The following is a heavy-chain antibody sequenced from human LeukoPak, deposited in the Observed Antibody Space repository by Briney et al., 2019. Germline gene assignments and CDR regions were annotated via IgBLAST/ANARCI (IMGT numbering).Heavy chain of an antibody. CDR2: IYYSGST. Sequence: SETLSLTCTVSGGAISSYYWSWIRQPPGKGLEWIGYIYYSGSTNYNPSLKSRVTISVDTSKNQFSLKLSSVTAADTAVYYCARVMGSGSDETGFDYWGQGTLVTVSS. V-gene: IGHV4-59*01. D-gene: IGHD1-26*01. J-gene: IGHJ4*02. CDR1: GGAISSYY. CDR3: ARVMGSGSDETGFDY.